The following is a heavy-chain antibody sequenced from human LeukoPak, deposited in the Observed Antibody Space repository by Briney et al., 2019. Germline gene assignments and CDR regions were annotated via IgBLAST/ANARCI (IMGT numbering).Heavy chain of an antibody. CDR3: ARDRVTIFGVVPCDY. CDR2: IYTSGST. V-gene: IGHV4-61*02. Sequence: SQTLSLTCTVSGGSISSGSYYWSWIRQPAGKGLEWIGRIYTSGSTNYNPSLKSRVTISVDTSKNQFSLKLSSVTAADTAVYYCARDRVTIFGVVPCDYWGQGTLVTVSS. J-gene: IGHJ4*02. CDR1: GGSISSGSYY. D-gene: IGHD3-3*01.